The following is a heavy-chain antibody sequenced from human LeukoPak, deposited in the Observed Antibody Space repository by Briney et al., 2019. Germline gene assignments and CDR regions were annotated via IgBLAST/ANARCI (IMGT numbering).Heavy chain of an antibody. V-gene: IGHV1-2*02. D-gene: IGHD3-3*01. CDR1: GGTFSSYA. J-gene: IGHJ5*02. CDR2: INPNSGGT. Sequence: ASVKVSCKASGGTFSSYAISWVRQAPGQGLEWMGWINPNSGGTNYAQKFQGRVTMTRDTSISTAYMELSRLRSDDTAVYYCARRPSRITIFGDLGTNWFDPWGQGTLVTVSS. CDR3: ARRPSRITIFGDLGTNWFDP.